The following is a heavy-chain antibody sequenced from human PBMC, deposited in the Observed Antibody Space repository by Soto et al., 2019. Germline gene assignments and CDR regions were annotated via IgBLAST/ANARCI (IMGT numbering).Heavy chain of an antibody. J-gene: IGHJ4*02. D-gene: IGHD3-9*01. V-gene: IGHV1-3*04. CDR2: INTANGNT. Sequence: GASVKVSCKASGYPFSSYTIHWVRQAPGQGLEWMGWINTANGNTKYSQKVQGRVTFTRDTSATTAYLELSSLRSEDTAVYYCARESYFNVMNCFDNWGQGTLVTV. CDR1: GYPFSSYT. CDR3: ARESYFNVMNCFDN.